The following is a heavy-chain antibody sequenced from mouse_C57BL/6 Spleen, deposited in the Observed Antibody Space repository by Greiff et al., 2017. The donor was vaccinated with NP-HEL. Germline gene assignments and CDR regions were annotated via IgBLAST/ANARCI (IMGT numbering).Heavy chain of an antibody. D-gene: IGHD1-1*01. Sequence: QVKLQQSGAELVRPGASVTLSCKASGYTFTDYEMHWVKQTPVHGLEWIGAIDPETGGTDYNQKFKGKAILTADKSSSTAYMELRSLTSEDSAVYYCTRVDGSSPNWYFDVWGTGTTVTVSS. J-gene: IGHJ1*03. CDR3: TRVDGSSPNWYFDV. CDR1: GYTFTDYE. CDR2: IDPETGGT. V-gene: IGHV1-15*01.